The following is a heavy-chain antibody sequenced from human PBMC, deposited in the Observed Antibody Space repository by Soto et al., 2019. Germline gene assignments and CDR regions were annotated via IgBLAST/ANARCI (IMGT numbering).Heavy chain of an antibody. D-gene: IGHD3-10*01. CDR2: IYYSGST. V-gene: IGHV4-31*03. Sequence: QVQLQESGPGLVKPSQTLSLTCTVSGGSISSGGYYWSWIRQHPGKGLEWIGYIYYSGSTYYNPSLKSRVTISVDTSKDQFSLKLSSVTAADTAVYYCARDVLWFGESGGWFDPWGQGTLVTVSS. J-gene: IGHJ5*02. CDR1: GGSISSGGYY. CDR3: ARDVLWFGESGGWFDP.